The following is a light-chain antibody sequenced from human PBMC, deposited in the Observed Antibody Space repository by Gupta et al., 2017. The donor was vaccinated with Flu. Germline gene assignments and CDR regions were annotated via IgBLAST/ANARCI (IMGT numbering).Light chain of an antibody. CDR1: ELGDKY. J-gene: IGLJ2*01. Sequence: SSALTQPPSVSVSAGQTASISCSGDELGDKYTFWYQQKAGQSPVVVIYQDTKRPSGIPERFSGSSSANTATLTISGTQVMDEADYYCQAWDRTTVVFGGGTKVTVL. CDR2: QDT. V-gene: IGLV3-1*01. CDR3: QAWDRTTVV.